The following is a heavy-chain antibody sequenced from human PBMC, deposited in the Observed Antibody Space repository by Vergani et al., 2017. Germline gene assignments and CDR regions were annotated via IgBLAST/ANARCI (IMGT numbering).Heavy chain of an antibody. CDR1: GGSFSGYY. CDR3: ARGRSYSYGYLGYYYYCYMDV. Sequence: QVQLQQWGAGLLKPSETLSLTCAVYGGSFSGYYWSWIRQPPGKGLEWIGEIHHSGSTNYNPSLKSRVTISVDTSKNQVSLKLSSVTAADTAVYYCARGRSYSYGYLGYYYYCYMDVWGKGTTVTVS. D-gene: IGHD5-18*01. J-gene: IGHJ6*03. V-gene: IGHV4-34*01. CDR2: IHHSGST.